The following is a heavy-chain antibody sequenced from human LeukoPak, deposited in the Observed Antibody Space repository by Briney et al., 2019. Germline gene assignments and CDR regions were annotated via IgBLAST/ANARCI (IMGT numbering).Heavy chain of an antibody. D-gene: IGHD6-19*01. CDR1: GFTFSSYG. CDR3: ARDRGLVKAKYHLDY. Sequence: GGSLRLSCAASGFTFSSYGMHWVRQAPGKGLEWVAVIWYDGSNKYYADSVKGRFTISRDNSKNTLYLQMNSLRAEDTAVYYCARDRGLVKAKYHLDYWGPGTLVTVSS. J-gene: IGHJ4*02. V-gene: IGHV3-33*01. CDR2: IWYDGSNK.